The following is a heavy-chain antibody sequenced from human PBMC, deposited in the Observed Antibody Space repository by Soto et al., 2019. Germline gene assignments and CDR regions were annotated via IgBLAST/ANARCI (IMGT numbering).Heavy chain of an antibody. J-gene: IGHJ6*01. Sequence: GASVKVSCKASGYTFTSYGISWVRQAPGQGLEWMGWISAYNGNTNYAQKLQGRVTMTTDTSTSTAYMELRSLRSDDTAVYYCASAGVGGGESGNYCCYYYGMDVWGQGNTGTGAS. V-gene: IGHV1-18*01. D-gene: IGHD3-10*01. CDR1: GYTFTSYG. CDR2: ISAYNGNT. CDR3: ASAGVGGGESGNYCCYYYGMDV.